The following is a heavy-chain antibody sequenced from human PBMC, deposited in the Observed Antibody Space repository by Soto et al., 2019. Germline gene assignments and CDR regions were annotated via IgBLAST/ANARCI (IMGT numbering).Heavy chain of an antibody. D-gene: IGHD2-21*02. Sequence: SETLSLTCSVSDDSINSDKYYWGWIRQPPGKGLEWIGYVHYSGSVLYNPSLQSRVSISVDTSKNQFSLKLSSVTAADTAVYFCAREDDGGDRDYYGLDVWGQGTTVTVSS. J-gene: IGHJ6*02. CDR3: AREDDGGDRDYYGLDV. CDR1: DDSINSDKYY. CDR2: VHYSGSV. V-gene: IGHV4-30-4*08.